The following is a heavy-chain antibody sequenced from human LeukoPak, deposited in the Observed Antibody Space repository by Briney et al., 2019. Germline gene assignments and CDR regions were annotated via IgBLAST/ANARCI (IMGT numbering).Heavy chain of an antibody. J-gene: IGHJ3*02. CDR2: IYYSGST. D-gene: IGHD2-21*02. CDR1: GGSISNGDHY. Sequence: PSETLSLTCTVSGGSISNGDHYWSWIRQHPGKGLEWIGHIYYSGSTYYNPSLKSRGIISVETSKNQFSLKLSSVTAADTAVYYCARVPAYCGGDCYPDAFDIWGQGTMVTVSS. CDR3: ARVPAYCGGDCYPDAFDI. V-gene: IGHV4-31*03.